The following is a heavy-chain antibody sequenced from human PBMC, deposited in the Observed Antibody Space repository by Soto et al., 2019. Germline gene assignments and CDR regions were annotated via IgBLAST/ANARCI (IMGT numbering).Heavy chain of an antibody. CDR3: AKYLFQKTWSLPAN. V-gene: IGHV3-30*18. CDR2: ISHDGSNK. D-gene: IGHD2-21*01. CDR1: GYTFSDYS. Sequence: GGSLRLSCAASGYTFSDYSEHRVRHAPGEGLEWLALISHDGSNKYYVDSAKGRFTISSENSKNTLYLPMNSLRAEDTALYQCAKYLFQKTWSLPANWGQGT. J-gene: IGHJ4*02.